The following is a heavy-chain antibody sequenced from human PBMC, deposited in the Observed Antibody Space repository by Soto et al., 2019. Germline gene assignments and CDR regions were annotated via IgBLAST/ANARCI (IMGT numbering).Heavy chain of an antibody. V-gene: IGHV4-61*08. J-gene: IGHJ6*02. D-gene: IGHD1-26*01. CDR3: ARDRVGGYYYYGMDV. Sequence: SETLSLTCAVSGGSISSGGYSWSWIRQPPGKGLEWIGEINHSGSTNYNPSLKSRVTISVDTPKNQFSLKLSSVTAADTAVYYCARDRVGGYYYYGMDVWGQGTTVTVSS. CDR1: GGSISSGGYS. CDR2: INHSGST.